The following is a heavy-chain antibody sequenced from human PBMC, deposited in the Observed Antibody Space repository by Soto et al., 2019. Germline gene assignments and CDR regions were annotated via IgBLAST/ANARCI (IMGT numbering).Heavy chain of an antibody. V-gene: IGHV4-4*07. D-gene: IGHD3-10*01. J-gene: IGHJ4*02. CDR2: IYTNGST. CDR3: ARGSTDSYPGSRIFDF. CDR1: DDSISTYY. Sequence: SETLSLTCTVSDDSISTYYWSWIRQPAGKGLEWVGRIYTNGSTTYNPSLKSRVTVSVDTSKKQLSLKLSSVTAADTAVYYCARGSTDSYPGSRIFDFWGRGTLVTVSS.